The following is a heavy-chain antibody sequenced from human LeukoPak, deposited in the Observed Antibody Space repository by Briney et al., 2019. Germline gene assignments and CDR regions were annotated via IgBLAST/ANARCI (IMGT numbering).Heavy chain of an antibody. V-gene: IGHV1-46*01. CDR3: ARDLPYSSSWESIDY. CDR1: GYTFTSYY. CDR2: INPSGGST. J-gene: IGHJ4*02. D-gene: IGHD6-13*01. Sequence: GASVKVSCKASGYTFTSYYMHWVRQAPGQGLEWMGIINPSGGSTGYAQKFQGRVTMTRDTSTSTVYMELSSLRSDDTAVYYCARDLPYSSSWESIDYWGQGTLVTVSS.